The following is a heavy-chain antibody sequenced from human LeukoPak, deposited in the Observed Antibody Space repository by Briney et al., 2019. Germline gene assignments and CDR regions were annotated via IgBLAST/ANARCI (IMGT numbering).Heavy chain of an antibody. Sequence: GAPLLISSKASGSIISNYWIGWVRQTPGKGLEWMGFIYPADSDTKYSPSFQGQVTISADKSINTAYLQWSSLKASDTAMYYCASLSYYDSWSGFDYWGQGTLVTVSS. V-gene: IGHV5-51*01. CDR2: IYPADSDT. CDR3: ASLSYYDSWSGFDY. J-gene: IGHJ4*02. D-gene: IGHD3-3*01. CDR1: GSIISNYW.